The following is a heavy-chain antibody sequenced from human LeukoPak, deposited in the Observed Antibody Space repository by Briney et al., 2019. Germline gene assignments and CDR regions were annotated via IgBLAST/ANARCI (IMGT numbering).Heavy chain of an antibody. CDR3: ARHEPVITLSSYYYGMDV. D-gene: IGHD1-14*01. J-gene: IGHJ6*02. CDR2: IRTSSTYI. CDR1: GFTFSTYS. Sequence: PGGSLRLSCAASGFTFSTYSKNWVRQAPGKGLEWVSSIRTSSTYIYYPDSVKARFTITRDNAKNSLYLQMNSLRAEDTAVYYCARHEPVITLSSYYYGMDVWGPGTTVTVSS. V-gene: IGHV3-21*01.